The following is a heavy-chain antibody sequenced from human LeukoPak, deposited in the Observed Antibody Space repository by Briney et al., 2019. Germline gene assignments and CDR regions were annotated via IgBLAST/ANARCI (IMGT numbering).Heavy chain of an antibody. V-gene: IGHV3-33*01. CDR3: ARDLSGY. D-gene: IGHD3-3*02. CDR2: IWYDGSNK. J-gene: IGHJ4*02. Sequence: PGGSLRLSCAASGFTFSSYGMHWVRQASGKGLEWVAVIWYDGSNKHYADSVKGRFTISRDNSKNTLYLQMNSLRAEDTAVYYCARDLSGYWGQGTLVTVSS. CDR1: GFTFSSYG.